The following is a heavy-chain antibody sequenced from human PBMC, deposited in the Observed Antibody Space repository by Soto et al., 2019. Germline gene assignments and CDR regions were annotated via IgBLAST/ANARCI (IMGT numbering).Heavy chain of an antibody. Sequence: QLVQSGPEVKRPGASVKVSCRASGYTFTSSNINWVRQAAGQGPEWIGRMNPANGFAAFAREFQGRVTMTRDTSTDTAYMEVGGLSSGDTAIYYCARAVGIAVTGLDLWGPGTLVTVSS. D-gene: IGHD2-21*02. CDR1: GYTFTSSN. V-gene: IGHV1-8*01. CDR2: MNPANGFA. CDR3: ARAVGIAVTGLDL. J-gene: IGHJ5*02.